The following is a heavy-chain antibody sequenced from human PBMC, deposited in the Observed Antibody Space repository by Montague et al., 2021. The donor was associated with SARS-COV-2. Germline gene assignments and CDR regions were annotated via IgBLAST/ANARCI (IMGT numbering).Heavy chain of an antibody. Sequence: SETLSLTCAVYGGSFSVYYWSWIRQPPGKGLEWIGEINHSGSTNYNPSLKRRVTISVDTSKNQVSLKLSSVTAADTAVYYCARMRFFDWLPHYYMDVWGKGTTVTVSS. D-gene: IGHD3-9*01. CDR1: GGSFSVYY. CDR3: ARMRFFDWLPHYYMDV. CDR2: INHSGST. J-gene: IGHJ6*03. V-gene: IGHV4-34*01.